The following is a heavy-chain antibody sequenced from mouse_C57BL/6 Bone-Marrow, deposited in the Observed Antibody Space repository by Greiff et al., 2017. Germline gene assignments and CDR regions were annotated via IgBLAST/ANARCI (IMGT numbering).Heavy chain of an antibody. Sequence: QVQLQQSGAELVRPGASVTLSCKASGYTFTDYEMHWVKQTPVHGLEWIGAIDPETGGTAYKQKFKGKAILTADKSSSTAYMELRSLTSEDSAVYYCTRSGELRLPFAYWGQGTLVTVSA. CDR2: IDPETGGT. J-gene: IGHJ3*01. CDR1: GYTFTDYE. D-gene: IGHD3-2*02. CDR3: TRSGELRLPFAY. V-gene: IGHV1-15*01.